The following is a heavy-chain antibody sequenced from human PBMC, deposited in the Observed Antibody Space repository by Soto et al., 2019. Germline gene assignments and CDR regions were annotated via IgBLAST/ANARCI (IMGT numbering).Heavy chain of an antibody. D-gene: IGHD4-17*01. Sequence: XGSLRLSCAACGFSFSSYCMHWVRQAPGKGLEWVAVISYDGSNKYYADSVKGRFTISRDNSKNTLYLQMNSLRAEDTAVYYCAKDAATVTTFWGQGTLVTASS. CDR3: AKDAATVTTF. J-gene: IGHJ4*02. V-gene: IGHV3-30*18. CDR1: GFSFSSYC. CDR2: ISYDGSNK.